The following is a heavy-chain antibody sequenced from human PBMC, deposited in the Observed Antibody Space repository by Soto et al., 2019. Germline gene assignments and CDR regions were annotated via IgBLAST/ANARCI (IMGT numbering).Heavy chain of an antibody. CDR1: GGTFSSYA. CDR3: ASELATVVTGWFDP. Sequence: QVQLVQSGAEVKKPGSSVKVSCKASGGTFSSYAISWVRQAPGQGLEWMGGIIPIFGTANYGQKFQGRVTTTADQSKTTAHMELGSLSSEATAVYYCASELATVVTGWFDPWGQGTLVTVSS. CDR2: IIPIFGTA. V-gene: IGHV1-69*12. J-gene: IGHJ5*02. D-gene: IGHD4-17*01.